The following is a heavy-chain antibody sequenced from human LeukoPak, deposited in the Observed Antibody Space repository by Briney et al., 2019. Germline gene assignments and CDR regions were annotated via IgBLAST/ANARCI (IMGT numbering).Heavy chain of an antibody. CDR3: ARGKGYDFWSGLNYFDS. CDR1: GGSISSGDYY. D-gene: IGHD3-3*01. CDR2: IYYSGST. Sequence: SQTLSLTCTVSGGSISSGDYYWSWIRQPPGKGLEWIGYIYYSGSTYYNPSLKSRVTISVDTSKNQFSLKLSSVTAADTAVYYCARGKGYDFWSGLNYFDSWGQGTLVTVSS. V-gene: IGHV4-30-4*08. J-gene: IGHJ4*02.